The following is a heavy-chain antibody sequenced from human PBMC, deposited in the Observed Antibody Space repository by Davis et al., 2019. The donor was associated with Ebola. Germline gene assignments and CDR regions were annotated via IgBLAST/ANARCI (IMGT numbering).Heavy chain of an antibody. CDR1: AFTFSDHY. J-gene: IGHJ4*02. V-gene: IGHV3-72*01. CDR3: TRMSGIYYGGDYLDY. D-gene: IGHD1-26*01. Sequence: GESLKISCAASAFTFSDHYMDWVRQAPGKGLEWVGRTRNKDNSYTTEYAASVKGRFTISRDDAKNSLYLQMNSLKTEDTAVYYCTRMSGIYYGGDYLDYWGQGTLVTVSS. CDR2: TRNKDNSYTT.